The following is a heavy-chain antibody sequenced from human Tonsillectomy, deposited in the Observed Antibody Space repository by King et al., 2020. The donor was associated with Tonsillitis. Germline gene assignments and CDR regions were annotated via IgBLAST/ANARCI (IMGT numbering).Heavy chain of an antibody. J-gene: IGHJ6*02. CDR1: GFTFSTYA. CDR3: AKCPYDFWSGGLYYAMDV. D-gene: IGHD3-3*01. V-gene: IGHV3-23*04. CDR2: MSGAGARA. Sequence: VQLVESGGGLVQPGGSLRLSCAASGFTFSTYAMTWVRQAQGKGLEWVSVMSGAGARAYHADSVKGRFTISRDNSKNTLYLQMNSLRAEDTAVYYCAKCPYDFWSGGLYYAMDVWGQGTTFTVSS.